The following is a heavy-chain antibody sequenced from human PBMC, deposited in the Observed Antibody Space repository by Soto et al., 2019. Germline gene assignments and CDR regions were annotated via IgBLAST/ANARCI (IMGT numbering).Heavy chain of an antibody. CDR3: ARDQPGYSYGYGLGY. Sequence: GGSLRLSCAASGFTFSDYSMTWIRQAPGKGLEWVSYITNGRSYTNYADSVRGRFTISRDNAKNSLYLQMNSLRAEDTAVYYCARDQPGYSYGYGLGYWGQGTLVTVSS. CDR2: ITNGRSYT. CDR1: GFTFSDYS. D-gene: IGHD5-18*01. V-gene: IGHV3-11*06. J-gene: IGHJ1*01.